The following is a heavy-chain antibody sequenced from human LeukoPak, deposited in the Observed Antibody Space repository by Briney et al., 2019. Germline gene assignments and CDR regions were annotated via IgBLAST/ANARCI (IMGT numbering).Heavy chain of an antibody. CDR3: AGHFGSGRWHYYYMDV. D-gene: IGHD3-10*01. V-gene: IGHV3-74*01. CDR1: GFTFDDYG. Sequence: GGSLRLSCAASGFTFDDYGMSWVRQAPGKGLEWVSRIHSDGSSAIYADSVKGRFTISRDNAKNTLYLQMNSLRVDDTAVYYCAGHFGSGRWHYYYMDVWGKGTTVTVSS. J-gene: IGHJ6*03. CDR2: IHSDGSSA.